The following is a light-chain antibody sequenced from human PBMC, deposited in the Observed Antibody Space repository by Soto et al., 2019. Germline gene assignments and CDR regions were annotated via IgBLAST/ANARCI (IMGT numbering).Light chain of an antibody. CDR1: QSVSTY. J-gene: IGKJ5*01. Sequence: EIVLTQSPVTLSLSPGERATLSCRASQSVSTYLAWYQQKPGQAPRLLIYDASNRATGIPARFSGSGSGTDFTLTISSLEPADFAVYYCQQRTKTFGQGTRLEIK. CDR3: QQRTKT. CDR2: DAS. V-gene: IGKV3-11*01.